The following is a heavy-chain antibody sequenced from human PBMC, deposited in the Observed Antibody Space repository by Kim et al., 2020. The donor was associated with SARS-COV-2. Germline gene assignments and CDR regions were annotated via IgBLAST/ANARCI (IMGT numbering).Heavy chain of an antibody. Sequence: SETLSLTCAVYGGSFSGYYWSWIRQPPGKGLEWIGEIYHSGSTNYNPSLKSRVTISVDTSKNQFSLKLSSVTAADTAVYYCARVTSGRWGNDFGYWGQGTLVTVSS. V-gene: IGHV4-34*01. J-gene: IGHJ4*02. CDR2: IYHSGST. CDR3: ARVTSGRWGNDFGY. CDR1: GGSFSGYY. D-gene: IGHD5-12*01.